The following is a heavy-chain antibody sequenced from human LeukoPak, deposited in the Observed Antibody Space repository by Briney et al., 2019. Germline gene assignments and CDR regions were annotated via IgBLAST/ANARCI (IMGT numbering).Heavy chain of an antibody. CDR2: INHSGST. D-gene: IGHD2-15*01. Sequence: SETLSLTCAVYGGSFSGYYWSWVREPPGKGLEWSGEINHSGSTNYNPSLTSRVTISVDTSKDQFSLKLSSVTAADTAVYYCARAMDIVVVVAATPPALDIWGQGTMVTVSS. CDR1: GGSFSGYY. J-gene: IGHJ3*02. V-gene: IGHV4-34*01. CDR3: ARAMDIVVVVAATPPALDI.